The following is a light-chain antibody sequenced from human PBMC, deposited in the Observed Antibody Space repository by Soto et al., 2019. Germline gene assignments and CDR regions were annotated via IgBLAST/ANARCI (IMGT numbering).Light chain of an antibody. Sequence: EIVLTQSPATLSLSPWERATLSCMASQSVSSYLAWYQQKPGQAPRLLIYDASNRATGIPARFSGSGSGTDFTLTISSLEPEDFAVYYCQQRSNWPALTFGGGTKVDIK. CDR1: QSVSSY. CDR3: QQRSNWPALT. J-gene: IGKJ4*01. V-gene: IGKV3-11*01. CDR2: DAS.